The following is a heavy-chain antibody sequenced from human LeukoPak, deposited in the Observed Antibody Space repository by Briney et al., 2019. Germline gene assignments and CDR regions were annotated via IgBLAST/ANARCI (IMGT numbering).Heavy chain of an antibody. D-gene: IGHD4-11*01. V-gene: IGHV1-24*01. J-gene: IGHJ4*02. CDR2: FDPEDGET. Sequence: ASVKVSCKASGGTFSSYAISWVRQAPGKGLEWMGGFDPEDGETIYAQKFQGRVTMTEDTSTDTAYMELSSLRSEDTAVYYCATFRHSNQNSPDYWGQGTLVTVSS. CDR3: ATFRHSNQNSPDY. CDR1: GGTFSSYA.